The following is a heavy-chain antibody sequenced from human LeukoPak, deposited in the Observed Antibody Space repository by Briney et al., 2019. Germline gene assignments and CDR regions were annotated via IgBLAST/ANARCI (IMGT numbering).Heavy chain of an antibody. CDR1: GFTFDDYA. D-gene: IGHD2-15*01. J-gene: IGHJ4*02. CDR2: ISWNSGSI. CDR3: SRDQYCTGGSCSSFDY. V-gene: IGHV3-9*01. Sequence: GGSLRLSCAASGFTFDDYAMHWVRQAPGKGLEWVSGISWNSGSIGYADSVKGRFTISRDSSKNTLYLQMNSLRAEDTAVYYCSRDQYCTGGSCSSFDYWGQGTLVTVSS.